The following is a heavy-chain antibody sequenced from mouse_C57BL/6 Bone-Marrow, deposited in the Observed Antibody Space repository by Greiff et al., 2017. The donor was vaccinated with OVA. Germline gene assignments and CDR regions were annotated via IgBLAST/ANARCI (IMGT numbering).Heavy chain of an antibody. Sequence: EVMLVESGGGLVKPGGSLKLSCAASGFTFSSYAMSWVRQTPEKRLEWVATISDGGSYTYYPDNVKGRFTISRDNAKNNLYLQMSHLKSEDTAMYYCARAGLGMDYWGQGTSVTVSS. V-gene: IGHV5-4*03. D-gene: IGHD4-1*01. J-gene: IGHJ4*01. CDR2: ISDGGSYT. CDR3: ARAGLGMDY. CDR1: GFTFSSYA.